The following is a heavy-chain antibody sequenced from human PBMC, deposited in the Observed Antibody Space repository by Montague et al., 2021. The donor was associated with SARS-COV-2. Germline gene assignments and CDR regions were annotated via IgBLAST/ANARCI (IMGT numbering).Heavy chain of an antibody. J-gene: IGHJ3*01. V-gene: IGHV2-5*02. CDR3: ARRYDFYRAEAFDV. CDR2: IYWDGDQ. Sequence: WIRQSPGKGLEWIALIYWDGDQRYSPSLKTRVTITKDTSRNRVVLTMTNLDPVDTATYYCARRYDFYRAEAFDVWGQGTMVTVSS. D-gene: IGHD3-3*01.